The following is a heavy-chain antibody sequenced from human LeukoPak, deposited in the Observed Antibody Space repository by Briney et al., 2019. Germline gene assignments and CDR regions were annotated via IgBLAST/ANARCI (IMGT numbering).Heavy chain of an antibody. CDR3: ARDVVSGTPGFDV. Sequence: VKPSETLSLTCTVSGGSISSYYWSWIRQPPGKGLEWIGYIHHSGSTNYKPSLKSRVTISVDTSKNQFSLKLTSVTAADTAVYYCARDVVSGTPGFDVWGQGTMVTVSS. CDR1: GGSISSYY. CDR2: IHHSGST. J-gene: IGHJ3*01. V-gene: IGHV4-59*01. D-gene: IGHD1-14*01.